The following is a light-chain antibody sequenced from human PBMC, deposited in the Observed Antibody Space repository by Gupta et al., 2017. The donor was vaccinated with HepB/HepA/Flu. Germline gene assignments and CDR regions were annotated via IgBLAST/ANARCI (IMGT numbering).Light chain of an antibody. V-gene: IGKV1-5*03. CDR2: QAS. J-gene: IGKJ1*01. CDR1: LSISTW. Sequence: DTQMTQSPSTLSASVGDRVTITCRASLSISTWLAWYQQKPGEAPKLLIYQASTLVSGVPSRFSGSGSGTQFTLTISGRQPDDFATYYCQQDNGFSTWPFGQGTKVEIK. CDR3: QQDNGFSTWP.